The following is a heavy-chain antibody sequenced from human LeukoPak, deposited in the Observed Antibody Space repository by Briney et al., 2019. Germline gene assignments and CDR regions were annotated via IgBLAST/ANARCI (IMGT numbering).Heavy chain of an antibody. J-gene: IGHJ3*02. CDR3: AKALVVPGAFDI. CDR2: ISYDGSNK. D-gene: IGHD2-15*01. CDR1: GFTFSSYG. Sequence: GGSLRLSCAASGFTFSSYGMHWVRQAPGKGLEWVAVISYDGSNKYFADSVKGRFTISRDNSKNTLYLQMNSLRAEDTAVYYCAKALVVPGAFDIWGQGTMVTVSS. V-gene: IGHV3-30*18.